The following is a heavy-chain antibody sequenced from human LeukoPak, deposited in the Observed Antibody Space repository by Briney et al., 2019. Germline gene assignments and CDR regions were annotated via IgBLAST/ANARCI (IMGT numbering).Heavy chain of an antibody. Sequence: ASVKVSCKASGYTFTGYYMHWVRQAPGQGLEWMGWINPNSGGTNYAQKFQGRVTMTRDTSISTAYMELSRLGSDDTAVYYCARDRVVAAAGRRGWFDPWGQGTLVTVSS. V-gene: IGHV1-2*02. CDR1: GYTFTGYY. CDR2: INPNSGGT. J-gene: IGHJ5*02. CDR3: ARDRVVAAAGRRGWFDP. D-gene: IGHD6-13*01.